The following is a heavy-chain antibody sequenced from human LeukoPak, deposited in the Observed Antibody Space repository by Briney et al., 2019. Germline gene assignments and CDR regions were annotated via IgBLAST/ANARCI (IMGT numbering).Heavy chain of an antibody. CDR1: GGSISSYY. D-gene: IGHD4-17*01. CDR3: ARDPVGGDYVFGV. CDR2: IYYSGST. V-gene: IGHV4-59*12. J-gene: IGHJ6*04. Sequence: SETLSLICTVSGGSISSYYWSWIRQPPGKGLEWIGSIYYSGSTYYNPSLKSRVTISVDTSKNQFSLKLSSVTAADTAVYYCARDPVGGDYVFGVWGKGTTVTVSS.